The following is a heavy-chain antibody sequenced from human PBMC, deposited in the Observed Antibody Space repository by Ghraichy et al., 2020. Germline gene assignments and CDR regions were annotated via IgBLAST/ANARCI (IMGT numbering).Heavy chain of an antibody. CDR1: GFTFSSYS. CDR3: ARGIAYCGGDCYSGVGYYFDY. J-gene: IGHJ4*02. Sequence: GESLNISCAASGFTFSSYSMNWVRQAPGKGLEWVSYISSSSSTIYYADSVKGRFTISRDNAKNSLYLQMNSLRAEDTAVYYYARGIAYCGGDCYSGVGYYFDYWGQGTLVTVSS. CDR2: ISSSSSTI. V-gene: IGHV3-48*01. D-gene: IGHD2-21*02.